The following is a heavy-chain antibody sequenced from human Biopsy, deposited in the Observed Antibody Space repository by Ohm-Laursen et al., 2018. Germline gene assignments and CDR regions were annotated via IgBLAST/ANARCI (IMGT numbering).Heavy chain of an antibody. CDR3: ARDRGSGWTDY. V-gene: IGHV4-59*01. CDR2: IYYSGST. D-gene: IGHD6-19*01. Sequence: TLSLTCSVSGHSMSTYYWSWIRQSPGKGLEWIGHIYYSGSTNYNPSLQSRVVMSVDTSKNQFSLRLNSVTAADTATYYCARDRGSGWTDYWGQGTLVTVSS. J-gene: IGHJ4*02. CDR1: GHSMSTYY.